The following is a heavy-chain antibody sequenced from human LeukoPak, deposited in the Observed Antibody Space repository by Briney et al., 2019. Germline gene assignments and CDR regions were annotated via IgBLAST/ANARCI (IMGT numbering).Heavy chain of an antibody. CDR1: GFTFSTYS. Sequence: GGSLRLSCAASGFTFSTYSMNWVRQAPGKGLEWVSSISSSSTYIYYGDSVKGRFTISRDDAKNSLYLQMNSLRAEDTAVYYCASATRMYNWFDPWGQGTLVTVSS. CDR2: ISSSSTYI. J-gene: IGHJ5*02. V-gene: IGHV3-21*04. CDR3: ASATRMYNWFDP.